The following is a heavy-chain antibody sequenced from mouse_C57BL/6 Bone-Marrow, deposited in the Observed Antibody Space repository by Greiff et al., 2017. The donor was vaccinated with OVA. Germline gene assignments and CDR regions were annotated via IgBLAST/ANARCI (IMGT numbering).Heavy chain of an antibody. Sequence: QVQLQQPGAELVKPGASVKLSCKASGYTFTSYWMHWVKQRPGQGLEWIGMIHPNSGSTNYNEKFKGKATLTADKSSSTAYMQLNSLTSEDSAVYFCARTTIYGSSYAMDYWGQGTSVTVSS. CDR1: GYTFTSYW. CDR3: ARTTIYGSSYAMDY. CDR2: IHPNSGST. J-gene: IGHJ4*01. D-gene: IGHD1-1*01. V-gene: IGHV1-64*01.